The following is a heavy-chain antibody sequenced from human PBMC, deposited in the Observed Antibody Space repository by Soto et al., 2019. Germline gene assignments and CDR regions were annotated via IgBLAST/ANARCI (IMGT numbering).Heavy chain of an antibody. J-gene: IGHJ3*02. V-gene: IGHV1-18*03. CDR3: LTVFFRLFAVDS. CDR1: GYTFTTYG. Sequence: QVQLVQSGGEVKKPGASVKVSCKASGYTFTTYGISWVRQAPGQGLEWMGWISAYNGNTSYAQKLQGRVTMTTDTSTSTAYMELRSMRSDELAVYVCLTVFFRLFAVDSWGQGPGVPVSS. CDR2: ISAYNGNT. D-gene: IGHD3-10*01.